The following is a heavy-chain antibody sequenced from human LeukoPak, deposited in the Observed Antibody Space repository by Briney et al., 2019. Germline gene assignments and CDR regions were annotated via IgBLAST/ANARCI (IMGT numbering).Heavy chain of an antibody. CDR1: GGSISSGSYY. D-gene: IGHD5-18*01. V-gene: IGHV4-61*02. Sequence: SETLSLTCTVSGGSISSGSYYWSWIRQPAGKGLEWIGRIYTSGSTNYNPSLKSRVTMSVDTSKNQFSLKLSSVTAADTAVYYCARADTAMEGFDYWGQGTLVTVSS. CDR2: IYTSGST. J-gene: IGHJ4*02. CDR3: ARADTAMEGFDY.